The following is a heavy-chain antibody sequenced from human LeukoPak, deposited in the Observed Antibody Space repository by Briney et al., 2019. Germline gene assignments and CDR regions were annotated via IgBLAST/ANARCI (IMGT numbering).Heavy chain of an antibody. Sequence: PSETLSLTCAVYGGSFSGYYWSWIRQPPGKGLEWIGEINHSESTNYNPSLKSRVTISVDTSKNQFSLKLSSVTAADTAVYYCARAYFYDYVWGSYRPLNWFDPWGQGTLVTVSS. V-gene: IGHV4-34*01. CDR3: ARAYFYDYVWGSYRPLNWFDP. J-gene: IGHJ5*02. CDR2: INHSEST. CDR1: GGSFSGYY. D-gene: IGHD3-16*02.